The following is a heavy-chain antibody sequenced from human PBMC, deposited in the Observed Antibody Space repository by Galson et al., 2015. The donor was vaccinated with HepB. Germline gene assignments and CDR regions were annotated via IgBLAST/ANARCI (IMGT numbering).Heavy chain of an antibody. CDR1: GFTFSSLG. CDR3: AKGTTNIDS. D-gene: IGHD1-1*01. Sequence: SLRLSCAASGFTFSSLGMTRVRQAPGKGLECVSAIGVNAGSTDYADSVKGRFTISRDNPKNMLYLQMNNLRAEDTAVYYCAKGTTNIDSWGQGTLVTVSS. V-gene: IGHV3-23*01. CDR2: IGVNAGST. J-gene: IGHJ4*02.